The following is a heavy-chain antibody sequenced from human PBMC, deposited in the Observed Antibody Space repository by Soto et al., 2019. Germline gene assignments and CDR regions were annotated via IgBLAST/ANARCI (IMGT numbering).Heavy chain of an antibody. CDR2: IYYSGST. Sequence: SETLSLTCTVSGGSISSYYWSWIRQPPGKGLEWIGYIYYSGSTNYNPSLKSRVTISVDTSKNQFSLKLSSVTAADTAVYYCARELFGRSVWFDPWGQGTLVTVSS. CDR3: ARELFGRSVWFDP. J-gene: IGHJ5*02. V-gene: IGHV4-59*01. D-gene: IGHD3-10*01. CDR1: GGSISSYY.